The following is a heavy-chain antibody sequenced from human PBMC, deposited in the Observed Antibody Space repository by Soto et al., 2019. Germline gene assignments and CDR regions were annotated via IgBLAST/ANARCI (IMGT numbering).Heavy chain of an antibody. V-gene: IGHV4-39*02. D-gene: IGHD4-17*01. CDR3: ARAVRLRLCFDL. Sequence: SETLSLTCAISGDSISSNNYYWGWIRQPPGKGLGWIGNIFYTGDTFYSPPLRSRVTISFDTSRTQFFLKENSVTAADSDVYYCARAVRLRLCFDLWGQGDLVTVSS. J-gene: IGHJ4*01. CDR2: IFYTGDT. CDR1: GDSISSNNYY.